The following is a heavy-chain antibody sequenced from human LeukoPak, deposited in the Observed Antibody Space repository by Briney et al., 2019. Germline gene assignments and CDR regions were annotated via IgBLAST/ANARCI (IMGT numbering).Heavy chain of an antibody. CDR1: GYTFTSYA. CDR3: VRGTPTPGMDY. CDR2: INTNTGNL. J-gene: IGHJ4*02. V-gene: IGHV7-4-1*02. Sequence: ASVKVSCKASGYTFTSYAMNWVRQAPGQGLEWMGWINTNTGNLTYAQGFTGRFVFSLDTSVSTAYLQITSLKADDTAAYYCVRGTPTPGMDYWGQGTQVTVSS. D-gene: IGHD3-10*01.